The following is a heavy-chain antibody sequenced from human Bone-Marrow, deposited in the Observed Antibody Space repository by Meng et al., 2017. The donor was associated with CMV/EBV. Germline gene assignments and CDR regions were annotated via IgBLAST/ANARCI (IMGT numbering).Heavy chain of an antibody. J-gene: IGHJ6*02. CDR2: IIPILGIA. Sequence: SVKVSCKASGGTFSSYAISWVRQAPGQGLEWMGGIIPILGIANYAQKFQGRVTNTADKSTSTAYMELSSLRSEDTAVYYCARLKRITIFGVVTHYYYYGMDVWGQGTTVTVSS. D-gene: IGHD3-3*01. CDR1: GGTFSSYA. CDR3: ARLKRITIFGVVTHYYYYGMDV. V-gene: IGHV1-69*10.